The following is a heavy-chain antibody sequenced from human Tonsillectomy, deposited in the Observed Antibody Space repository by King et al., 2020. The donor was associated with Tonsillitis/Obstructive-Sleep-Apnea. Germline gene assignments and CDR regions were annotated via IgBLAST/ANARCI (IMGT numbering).Heavy chain of an antibody. CDR2: ISSSSSYI. V-gene: IGHV3-21*01. J-gene: IGHJ3*02. CDR1: GFTFSSYS. D-gene: IGHD3-3*01. CDR3: ARDPSGYYDFWSGYPPDAFDI. Sequence: VQLVESGGGLVKPGGSLRLSCAASGFTFSSYSMNWVRQAPGKGLEWVSSISSSSSYIYYADSVKGRFTISRANAKNSLYLQMNSLRAEDTAVYYCARDPSGYYDFWSGYPPDAFDIWGQGTMVTVSS.